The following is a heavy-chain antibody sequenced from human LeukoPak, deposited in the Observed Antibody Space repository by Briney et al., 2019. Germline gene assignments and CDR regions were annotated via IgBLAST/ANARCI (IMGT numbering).Heavy chain of an antibody. D-gene: IGHD2-2*01. CDR3: ARDGVVPAAMRWYYCYYYMDV. CDR2: IYTSGST. V-gene: IGHV4-4*07. J-gene: IGHJ6*03. Sequence: PSETLSLTCTVSGGSISSYYWSWIRQPAGKGLEWIGRIYTSGSTNYNPSLKSRVTMSVDTSKNQFSLKLSSVTAADTAVYYCARDGVVPAAMRWYYCYYYMDVWGKGTTVTVSS. CDR1: GGSISSYY.